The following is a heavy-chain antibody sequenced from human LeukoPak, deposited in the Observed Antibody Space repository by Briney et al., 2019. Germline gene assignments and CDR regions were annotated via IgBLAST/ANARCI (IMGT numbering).Heavy chain of an antibody. D-gene: IGHD6-19*01. CDR3: AKEGYSSGWYGDDAFDI. CDR1: GITFSTYA. V-gene: IGHV3-23*01. J-gene: IGHJ3*02. Sequence: PGGSLRLSCAASGITFSTYAMNWVRQAPGKGLEWVSVISGSAASTSYADSVKGRFTISRDNSRNTLYLQMNNLRAEDTAVYYCAKEGYSSGWYGDDAFDIWGQGTMVTVSS. CDR2: ISGSAAST.